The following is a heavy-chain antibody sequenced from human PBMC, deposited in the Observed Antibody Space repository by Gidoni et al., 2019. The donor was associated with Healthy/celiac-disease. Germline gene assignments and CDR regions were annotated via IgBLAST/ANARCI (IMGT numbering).Heavy chain of an antibody. CDR2: ISAYYWNT. V-gene: IGHV1-18*01. J-gene: IGHJ6*02. Sequence: QVQLVQSGAEVKKPGASVKFYCKASGYTFTSYGISWVRQDPGQGLEWMGWISAYYWNTNNAQKLQGRVTMTTETSTSTAYMELRSLRSDDTAVYYCAREAGYGLYYYYGMDVWGQGTTVTVSS. CDR3: AREAGYGLYYYYGMDV. D-gene: IGHD4-17*01. CDR1: GYTFTSYG.